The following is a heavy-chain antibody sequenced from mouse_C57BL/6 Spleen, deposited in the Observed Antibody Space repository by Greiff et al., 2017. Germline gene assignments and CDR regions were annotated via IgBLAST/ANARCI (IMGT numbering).Heavy chain of an antibody. J-gene: IGHJ1*03. D-gene: IGHD2-4*01. CDR2: IRNKANNHAT. Sequence: EVMLVESGGGLVQPGGSMKLSCAASGFTFSDAWMDWVRQSPEKGLEWVAEIRNKANNHATYYAESVKGRFTISRDDSKSSVYLQMNSLRAEDTGIYYCTRPGDYDEDWYFDVWGTGTTVTVSS. CDR3: TRPGDYDEDWYFDV. CDR1: GFTFSDAW. V-gene: IGHV6-6*01.